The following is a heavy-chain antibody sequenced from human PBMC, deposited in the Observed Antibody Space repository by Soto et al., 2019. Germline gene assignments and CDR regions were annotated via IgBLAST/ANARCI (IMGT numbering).Heavy chain of an antibody. V-gene: IGHV5-51*01. CDR2: TYPGDSDT. Sequence: AVESLKISCTGSGYSFTGYWIGWVRQMPWKGLEWMGITYPGDSDTRYSPSFQGRVTISADKSINTAYLQWSSLKASDTAMYYCVVKQKLPLVNYWGQGTLGTVSS. J-gene: IGHJ4*02. CDR3: VVKQKLPLVNY. D-gene: IGHD6-13*01. CDR1: GYSFTGYW.